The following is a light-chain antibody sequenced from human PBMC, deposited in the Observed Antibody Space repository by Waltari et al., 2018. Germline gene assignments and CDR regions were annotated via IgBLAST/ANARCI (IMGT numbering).Light chain of an antibody. J-gene: IGLJ1*01. CDR2: EVS. V-gene: IGLV2-14*01. CDR3: SSYTTSNAPGV. Sequence: QSALTQPASVPGSPGQSITISCPGTDSDVGSYNFVSWYRQHPGKAPHLIISEVSERPPGISDRFSGSKSDNTASLTISGLQADDEAVYYCSSYTTSNAPGVFGTGTKVTVL. CDR1: DSDVGSYNF.